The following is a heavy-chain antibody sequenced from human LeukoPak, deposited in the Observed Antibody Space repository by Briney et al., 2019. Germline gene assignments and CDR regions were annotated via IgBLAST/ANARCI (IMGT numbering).Heavy chain of an antibody. D-gene: IGHD3-22*01. J-gene: IGHJ4*02. V-gene: IGHV4-59*01. Sequence: SETLSLTCTVSGDSIRNYYWSWIRQPPGKGLEWLGYISYNGNTNYNPSLKSRVTISVKTSKNQFSLKLSSVTAADTAVYYCARVTGYMIEDYFDYWGQGTLVTVSS. CDR1: GDSIRNYY. CDR3: ARVTGYMIEDYFDY. CDR2: ISYNGNT.